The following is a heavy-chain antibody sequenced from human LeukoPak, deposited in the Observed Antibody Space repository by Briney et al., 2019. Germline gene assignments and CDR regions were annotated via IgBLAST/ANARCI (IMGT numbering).Heavy chain of an antibody. V-gene: IGHV4-39*07. CDR1: GDSIISGGYY. CDR3: ARRSFTSTTAGNWFDP. CDR2: ISSSGNT. J-gene: IGHJ5*02. Sequence: SETLSLTCAVSGDSIISGGYYWGWVRQPPGKGLEWIGSISSSGNTYYNPSLESRATISRDTSKNQFSLKVKSVTAADTAVYYCARRSFTSTTAGNWFDPWGQGTLVTVSS. D-gene: IGHD4-17*01.